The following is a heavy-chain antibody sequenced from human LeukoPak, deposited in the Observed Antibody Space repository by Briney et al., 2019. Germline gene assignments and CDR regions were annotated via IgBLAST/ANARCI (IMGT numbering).Heavy chain of an antibody. CDR2: ISGSGGST. J-gene: IGHJ4*02. Sequence: GGSLRLSCAASGFTFSNYAVTWVRQAPGKGLEWVSTISGSGGSTYYADSVKGRFTVSRDNSKNTLFLQMNSLRAEDTALYYCAKGGIEVLTAIYYDYWGQGTLVTVSS. CDR1: GFTFSNYA. CDR3: AKGGIEVLTAIYYDY. D-gene: IGHD2-21*02. V-gene: IGHV3-23*01.